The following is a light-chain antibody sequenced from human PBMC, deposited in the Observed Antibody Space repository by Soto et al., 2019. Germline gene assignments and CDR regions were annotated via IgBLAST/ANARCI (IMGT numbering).Light chain of an antibody. V-gene: IGKV1-39*01. CDR1: QSISVY. CDR3: QQYSKWPT. Sequence: DIQMTQSPSSLSASVGDRVTITCRASQSISVYLNWYQQKPGKAPKLLIYAASTLQSGVPSRFSGSGSGTDFTLTISSLQSEDFAVYYCQQYSKWPTFGQGTRLEIK. CDR2: AAS. J-gene: IGKJ5*01.